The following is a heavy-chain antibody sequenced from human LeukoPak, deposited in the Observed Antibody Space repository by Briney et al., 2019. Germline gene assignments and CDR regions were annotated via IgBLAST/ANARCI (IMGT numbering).Heavy chain of an antibody. CDR3: ARTEDLYGGNPFSTFDY. CDR2: IIPIFGTA. V-gene: IGHV1-69*13. D-gene: IGHD4-23*01. CDR1: GGTLSSYA. J-gene: IGHJ4*02. Sequence: SVKVSCKASGGTLSSYAISWVRQAPGQGLEWMGGIIPIFGTANYAQKFQGRVTITADESTSTAYMELSSLRSEDTAVYYCARTEDLYGGNPFSTFDYWGQGTLVTVSS.